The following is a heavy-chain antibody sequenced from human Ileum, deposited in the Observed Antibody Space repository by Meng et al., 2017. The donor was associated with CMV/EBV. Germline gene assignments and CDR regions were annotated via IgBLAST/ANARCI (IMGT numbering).Heavy chain of an antibody. CDR2: LNTHSGAT. Sequence: KASGYSFTAHYIHWVRQAPRQGLEWMGRLNTHSGATKDAQKFQGRVIVTRDASIGTAYMELSRLISDDAAVYYCARDKMLLSAAADDWGQGALVTVSS. CDR3: ARDKMLLSAAADD. D-gene: IGHD6-13*01. CDR1: GYSFTAHY. V-gene: IGHV1-2*06. J-gene: IGHJ4*02.